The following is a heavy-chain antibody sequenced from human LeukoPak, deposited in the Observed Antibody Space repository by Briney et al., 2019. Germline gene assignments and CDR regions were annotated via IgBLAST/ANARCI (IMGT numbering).Heavy chain of an antibody. CDR1: GFTFSSYW. CDR2: INSDGSST. CDR3: ARQGYCTNGVCLYYFDY. J-gene: IGHJ4*02. Sequence: SGGSLRLSCAASGFTFSSYWMHWVRQAPGKGLVWVSRINSDGSSTSYADSVKGRFTISRDNAKNTLYLQMNSLRAEDTAVYYCARQGYCTNGVCLYYFDYWGQGTLVTVSS. D-gene: IGHD2-8*01. V-gene: IGHV3-74*01.